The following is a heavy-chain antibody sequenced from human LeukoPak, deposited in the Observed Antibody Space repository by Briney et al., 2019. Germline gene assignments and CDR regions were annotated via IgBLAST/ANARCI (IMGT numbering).Heavy chain of an antibody. CDR1: GYTFTSYG. Sequence: ASMKVSCKASGYTFTSYGISWVRQAPGQGLEWMGWISAYNGNTNYAQKLQGRVTMTTDTSTSTAYMELRSLRSDDTAVYYCASQTRIYGDYLIDYWGQGTLVTVSS. D-gene: IGHD4-17*01. CDR3: ASQTRIYGDYLIDY. V-gene: IGHV1-18*01. J-gene: IGHJ4*02. CDR2: ISAYNGNT.